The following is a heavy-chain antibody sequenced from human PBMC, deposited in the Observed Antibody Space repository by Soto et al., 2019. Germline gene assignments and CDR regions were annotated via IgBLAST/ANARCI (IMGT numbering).Heavy chain of an antibody. CDR3: AKDLVGWLGEPTLWDYSYYMDV. V-gene: IGHV3-30*18. J-gene: IGHJ6*03. CDR2: ISYDGSNK. D-gene: IGHD3-10*01. CDR1: GFTFSSYG. Sequence: GGSLRLSCAASGFTFSSYGMHWVRQAPGKGLEWVAVISYDGSNKYYADSVKGRFTISRDNSKNTLYLQMNSLRAEGTAVYYCAKDLVGWLGEPTLWDYSYYMDVWGKGPTVTVSS.